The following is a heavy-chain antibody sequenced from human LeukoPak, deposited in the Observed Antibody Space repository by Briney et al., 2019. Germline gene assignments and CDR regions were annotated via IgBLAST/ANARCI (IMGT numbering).Heavy chain of an antibody. D-gene: IGHD2-15*01. CDR3: SRGVLVGDRGDRNDY. V-gene: IGHV3-74*01. Sequence: GGSLRLSCAASGFTFSSYYMHWVRQAPGKGLVWVSRIRGDGRTTDYADSVKGRFTISRDNAKNTLYLQMNSLRAEDTAVYYCSRGVLVGDRGDRNDYWGQGTPVTISS. CDR2: IRGDGRTT. J-gene: IGHJ4*02. CDR1: GFTFSSYY.